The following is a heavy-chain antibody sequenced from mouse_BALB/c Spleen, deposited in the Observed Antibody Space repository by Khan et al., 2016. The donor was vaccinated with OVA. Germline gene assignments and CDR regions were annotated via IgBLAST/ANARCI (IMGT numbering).Heavy chain of an antibody. V-gene: IGHV1S132*01. CDR2: IYPGTNNT. D-gene: IGHD1-1*01. Sequence: QVQLQQSGAELVRPGASVKLSCKTSGYIFTSYWIHWVKQRSGQGLEWIVRIYPGTNNTYYNENLKDRATLTADKSSSTAYLQLNSLNSEDSAVFCCAREGALCYFDFWGPGTTLTVSS. J-gene: IGHJ2*01. CDR1: GYIFTSYW. CDR3: AREGALCYFDF.